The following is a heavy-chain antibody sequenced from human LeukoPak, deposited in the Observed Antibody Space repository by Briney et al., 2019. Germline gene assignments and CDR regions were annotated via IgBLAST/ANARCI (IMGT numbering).Heavy chain of an antibody. J-gene: IGHJ5*02. CDR1: GGSISSYY. Sequence: ASETLSLTCTVSGGSISSYYWSWIRQPPGKGLEWIGYTYYSGSTNYNPSLKSRVTISVDTSKNQFSLKLSSVTAADTAVYYCARRITMIVVVKRGWFDPWGQGTLVTVSS. CDR2: TYYSGST. D-gene: IGHD3-22*01. V-gene: IGHV4-59*12. CDR3: ARRITMIVVVKRGWFDP.